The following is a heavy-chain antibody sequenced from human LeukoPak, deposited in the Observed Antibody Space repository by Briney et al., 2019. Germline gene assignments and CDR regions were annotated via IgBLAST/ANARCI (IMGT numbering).Heavy chain of an antibody. V-gene: IGHV3-33*03. J-gene: IGHJ6*02. Sequence: GGSLRLSCAASGFSFSDFAIHWVRQSPGKGLEWVAVISYGENKKFYADSLKGRFTISRDNSKDMVHLQMNGLRAEDTAVYYCAKDSYGMDVWGQGTTVTVSS. CDR3: AKDSYGMDV. CDR1: GFSFSDFA. CDR2: ISYGENKK.